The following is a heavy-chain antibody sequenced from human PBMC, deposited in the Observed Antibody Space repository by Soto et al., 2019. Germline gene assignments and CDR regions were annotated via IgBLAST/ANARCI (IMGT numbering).Heavy chain of an antibody. CDR3: ARDGAANYDILTGYFSVGMDV. V-gene: IGHV1-18*01. D-gene: IGHD3-9*01. J-gene: IGHJ6*02. CDR1: GSTFNNYG. CDR2: TSASNGHT. Sequence: QVQLVQSGVEVRKPGASVKVSCRASGSTFNNYGINWVRQAPGQGLEWMGWTSASNGHTNCAQKFQGRVTMTTDTSASTAYMELRSLRSDDTAVYYCARDGAANYDILTGYFSVGMDVWGQGTSVTVSS.